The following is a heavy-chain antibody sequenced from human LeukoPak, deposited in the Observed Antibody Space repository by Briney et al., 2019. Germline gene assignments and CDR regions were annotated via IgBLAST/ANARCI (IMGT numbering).Heavy chain of an antibody. V-gene: IGHV4-34*01. CDR3: ARDRWFDP. Sequence: PSETLSLTCAVYGGSFSGYYWSWIRQPPGKGLEWIGEINHSGSTNYNPSLKSRVTISVDTSKNQFSLKLSSVTAADTAVYYCARDRWFDPWGQGTLATVS. CDR2: INHSGST. CDR1: GGSFSGYY. J-gene: IGHJ5*02.